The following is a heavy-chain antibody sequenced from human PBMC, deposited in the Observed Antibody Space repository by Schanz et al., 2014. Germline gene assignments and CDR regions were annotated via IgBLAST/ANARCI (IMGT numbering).Heavy chain of an antibody. CDR3: ARDSDVSKYNLFDS. J-gene: IGHJ5*01. V-gene: IGHV1-2*06. CDR1: GYTFTDYY. Sequence: QVQLVQSGSELKKPGASVKVSCKASGYTFTDYYMHWVRQAPGQGLEWMGRINPNSGGTNYAQKFQGRVTMTRDTSISTAYMELTRLTFDDTAIYYCARDSDVSKYNLFDSWGQGTLVTVSS. CDR2: INPNSGGT.